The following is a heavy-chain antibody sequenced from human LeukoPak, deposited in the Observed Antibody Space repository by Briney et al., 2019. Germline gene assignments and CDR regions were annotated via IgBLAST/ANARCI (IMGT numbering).Heavy chain of an antibody. V-gene: IGHV1-18*04. Sequence: GASVKVSCKASGYTFTSYGIGWVRQAPGQGLEWMGWISAYNGNTNYAQKLQGRVTMTTDTSTSTAYMELRSLRSDGTAVYYCAREKGLLWFGERGNWFDPWGQGTLVTVSS. CDR3: AREKGLLWFGERGNWFDP. J-gene: IGHJ5*02. D-gene: IGHD3-10*01. CDR1: GYTFTSYG. CDR2: ISAYNGNT.